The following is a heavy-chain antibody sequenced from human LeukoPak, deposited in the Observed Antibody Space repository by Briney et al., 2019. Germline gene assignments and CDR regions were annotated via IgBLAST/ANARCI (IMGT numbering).Heavy chain of an antibody. Sequence: GGSLRLSCAAFGFTFTSYAMSWVRQAPGKGLEWVSAISGSGGSTYYADSVKGRFTIPRDNSKNTLYLQMNSLRAEDTAVYYCAPRSGWYSAWGQGTLVTVSS. V-gene: IGHV3-23*01. D-gene: IGHD6-19*01. CDR1: GFTFTSYA. J-gene: IGHJ4*02. CDR3: APRSGWYSA. CDR2: ISGSGGST.